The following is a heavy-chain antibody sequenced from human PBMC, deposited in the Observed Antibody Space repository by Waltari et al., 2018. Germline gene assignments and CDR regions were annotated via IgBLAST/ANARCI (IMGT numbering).Heavy chain of an antibody. CDR2: INPNSGGT. V-gene: IGHV1-2*02. D-gene: IGHD2-21*02. J-gene: IGHJ3*02. CDR3: ARGCGGDCYSADYSAFDI. CDR1: GYTFTAYY. Sequence: QVQLVQSGAEVEKPGASLKVSCKASGYTFTAYYIHWVRQAHGQGLEWMGWINPNSGGTNYAQKFQGRVTMTRDTSISTAYMELSRLRSDDTAVYYCARGCGGDCYSADYSAFDIWDQGTMVTVSS.